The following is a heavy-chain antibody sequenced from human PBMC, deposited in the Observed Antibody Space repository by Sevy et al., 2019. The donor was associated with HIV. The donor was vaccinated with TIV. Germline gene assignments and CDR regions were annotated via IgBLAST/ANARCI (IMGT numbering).Heavy chain of an antibody. CDR2: ISPHNGDT. D-gene: IGHD2-15*01. V-gene: IGHV1-18*01. CDR1: GYSFTTYR. CDR3: ARAYCSGGSCYSLAY. Sequence: ASVKVSCKASGYSFTTYRITWLRQAPGQGLEWMGWISPHNGDTNYVQNLQGRVTMITDTSTSTTYMELRSLRSDDTAVYYCARAYCSGGSCYSLAYWGQGTRVTVSS. J-gene: IGHJ4*02.